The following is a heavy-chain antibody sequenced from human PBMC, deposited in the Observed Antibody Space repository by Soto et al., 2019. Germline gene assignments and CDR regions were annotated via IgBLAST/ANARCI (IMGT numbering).Heavy chain of an antibody. V-gene: IGHV4-39*01. D-gene: IGHD3-10*01. CDR1: GGSISSRTYY. Sequence: QLQLQESGPGLVKPSETLSLTCTVSGGSISSRTYYWGWIRQPPGKGLEWIGTIYYSGSTYYNPSLKSRVTISVDTSKNQFSLKLSSVTAADTAVYYCARLLDYYGSGSLFDYWGQGALVTVSS. J-gene: IGHJ4*02. CDR2: IYYSGST. CDR3: ARLLDYYGSGSLFDY.